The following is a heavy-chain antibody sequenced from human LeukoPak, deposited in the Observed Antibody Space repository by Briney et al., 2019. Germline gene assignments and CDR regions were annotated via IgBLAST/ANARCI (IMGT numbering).Heavy chain of an antibody. J-gene: IGHJ4*02. D-gene: IGHD3-10*01. Sequence: PAETLTLTCTVSDGSISGYYWSWIRQPPGKGLEWIGSIYYSGSTNYSPSLKSRVTISVDASKNQFSLKVSSVTAADTAVYYCARGSPYFVYWGQGTLVTVSS. V-gene: IGHV4-59*08. CDR1: DGSISGYY. CDR3: ARGSPYFVY. CDR2: IYYSGST.